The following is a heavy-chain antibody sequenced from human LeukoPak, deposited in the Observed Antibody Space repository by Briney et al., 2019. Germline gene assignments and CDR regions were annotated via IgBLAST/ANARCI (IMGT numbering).Heavy chain of an antibody. Sequence: GGSLRLSCAASGFTFSSYAMNWVRQAPGKGLEWVSGISGSGAGTYYADSVKGRFTISRDNSKNTLYLQMNSLRAEDTAVYYCAKMVREFYTISYYFDYWGQGTLVTASS. CDR3: AKMVREFYTISYYFDY. V-gene: IGHV3-23*01. CDR1: GFTFSSYA. CDR2: ISGSGAGT. D-gene: IGHD2-8*01. J-gene: IGHJ4*02.